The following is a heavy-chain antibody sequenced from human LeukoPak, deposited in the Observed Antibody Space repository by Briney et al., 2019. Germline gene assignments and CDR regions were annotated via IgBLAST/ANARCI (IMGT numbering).Heavy chain of an antibody. CDR3: ARDGSYSSSYYDD. CDR2: INPNSGAT. V-gene: IGHV1-2*02. D-gene: IGHD6-13*01. J-gene: IGHJ4*02. Sequence: GASVTVSCKASGYTFTGYYMHWVRQAPGQGLAWMGWINPNSGATNYAQKFQGRVTMTRDTSSSTAYMDRSRLTSDDTAVYYGARDGSYSSSYYDDWGQGTLVTVSS. CDR1: GYTFTGYY.